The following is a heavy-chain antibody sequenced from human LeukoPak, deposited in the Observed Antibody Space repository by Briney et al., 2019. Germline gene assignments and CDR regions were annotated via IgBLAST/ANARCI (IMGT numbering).Heavy chain of an antibody. Sequence: GGSLRLSCAASGFTFSNYWMNWVRQATGKGLEWVGRIKSRTDSGTTDYAAPVKGRFIISRDDSKNTLYLQMNSLKTEDTAVYYCTTDSHYDGRTYYHPIGYWGQGTLVTVAS. V-gene: IGHV3-15*01. D-gene: IGHD3-22*01. J-gene: IGHJ4*02. CDR2: IKSRTDSGTT. CDR3: TTDSHYDGRTYYHPIGY. CDR1: GFTFSNYW.